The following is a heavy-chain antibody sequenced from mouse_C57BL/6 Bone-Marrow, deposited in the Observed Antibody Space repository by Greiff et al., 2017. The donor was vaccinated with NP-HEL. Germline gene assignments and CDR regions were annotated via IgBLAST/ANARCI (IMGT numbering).Heavy chain of an antibody. CDR2: IYPGDGDT. J-gene: IGHJ2*01. D-gene: IGHD1-1*01. V-gene: IGHV1-80*01. CDR3: AKGNGSDY. Sequence: QVQLKESGAELVKPGASVKISCKASGYAFSSYWMNWVKPRPGKGLEWIGQIYPGDGDTNYNGKFKGKATVTADKSSSTAYMQLSSLTSEDSAVYFCAKGNGSDYWGQGTTLTVSS. CDR1: GYAFSSYW.